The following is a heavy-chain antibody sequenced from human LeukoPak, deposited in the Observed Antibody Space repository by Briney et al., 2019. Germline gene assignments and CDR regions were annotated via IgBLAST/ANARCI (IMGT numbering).Heavy chain of an antibody. CDR1: XFTXSNXX. D-gene: IGHD5-24*01. V-gene: IGHV3-15*01. J-gene: IGHJ3*02. CDR2: IKSKTDGGTT. CDR3: TTDFDGSDAFDI. Sequence: WAAXXFTXSNXXMSXVXQXPXXXLXXXGRIKSKTDGGTTDYAAPVKGRFTISRDDSKNTLYLQMNSLKTEDTAVYYCTTDFDGSDAFDIWGQGTMVTVSS.